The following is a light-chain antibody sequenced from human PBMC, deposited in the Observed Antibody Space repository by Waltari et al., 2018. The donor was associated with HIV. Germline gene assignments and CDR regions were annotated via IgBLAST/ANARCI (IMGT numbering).Light chain of an antibody. Sequence: QSVLTQPPSVSGAPGQRVTISCTGSSSNIVAGSDVHWYHQLPGPAPKLLIYGNSNRPSGVPDRFSGSKSGTSASLAITGLQAEDEADYYCQSYDSSLSAYVFGTGTKVTVL. CDR1: SSNIVAGSD. V-gene: IGLV1-40*01. CDR3: QSYDSSLSAYV. CDR2: GNS. J-gene: IGLJ1*01.